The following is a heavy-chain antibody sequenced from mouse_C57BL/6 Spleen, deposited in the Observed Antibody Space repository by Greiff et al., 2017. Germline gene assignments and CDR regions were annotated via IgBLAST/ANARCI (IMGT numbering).Heavy chain of an antibody. J-gene: IGHJ4*01. V-gene: IGHV1-50*01. CDR3: ARRVGRGYAMDY. Sequence: QVQLQQPGAELVKPGASVKLSCKASGYTFTSYWMQWVKQRPGQGLEWIGEIDPSDSYPNYNQKFKGKATLTVDTSSSTAYMQLSSLTSEDSAVYYCARRVGRGYAMDYWGQGTSVTVSS. D-gene: IGHD4-1*01. CDR2: IDPSDSYP. CDR1: GYTFTSYW.